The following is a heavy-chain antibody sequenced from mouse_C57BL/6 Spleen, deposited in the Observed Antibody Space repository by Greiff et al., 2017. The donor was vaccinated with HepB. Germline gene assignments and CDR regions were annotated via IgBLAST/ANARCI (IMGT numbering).Heavy chain of an antibody. CDR2: IDPSDSYT. V-gene: IGHV1-69*01. D-gene: IGHD2-5*01. Sequence: QVQLQQPGAELVMPGASVKLSCKASGYTFTSYWMHWVKQRPGQGLEWIGEIDPSDSYTNYNQKFKGKSTLTVAKSSSTAYMQLSSLTSEDSAVYYCARSPYSNYDYAMDYWGQGTSVTVSS. CDR3: ARSPYSNYDYAMDY. CDR1: GYTFTSYW. J-gene: IGHJ4*01.